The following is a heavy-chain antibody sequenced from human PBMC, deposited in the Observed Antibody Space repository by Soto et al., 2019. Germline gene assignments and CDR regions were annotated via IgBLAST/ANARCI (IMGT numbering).Heavy chain of an antibody. V-gene: IGHV1-3*01. Sequence: ASVKVSCKASGYTFTSYAMHWVRQAPGQRLKWMGWINAGNGNTKYSQKFQGRVTITRDTSASTAYMELSSLRSEDTAVYYCARDAVLLWFGEKFSDAFDIWGQGTMVTVSS. CDR3: ARDAVLLWFGEKFSDAFDI. CDR2: INAGNGNT. CDR1: GYTFTSYA. J-gene: IGHJ3*02. D-gene: IGHD3-10*01.